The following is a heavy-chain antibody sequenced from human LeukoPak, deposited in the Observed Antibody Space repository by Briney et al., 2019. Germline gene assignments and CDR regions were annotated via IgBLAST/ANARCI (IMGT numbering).Heavy chain of an antibody. CDR3: ARDRNGNYGRWGFDY. CDR2: IWYDGSNK. CDR1: GFTFSSYG. J-gene: IGHJ4*02. V-gene: IGHV3-33*01. Sequence: PGGSLRLSCAASGFTFSSYGMHWVRQAPGKGLEWVAVIWYDGSNKYYVDSVKGRFTISRDNSKNTLYLQMNSLRAEDTAVYYCARDRNGNYGRWGFDYWGQGTLVTVSS. D-gene: IGHD4-17*01.